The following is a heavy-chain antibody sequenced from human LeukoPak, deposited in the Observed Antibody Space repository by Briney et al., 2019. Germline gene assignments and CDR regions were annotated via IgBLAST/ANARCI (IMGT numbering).Heavy chain of an antibody. Sequence: SCAASGFTFSSYGMHWVRQAPGQGLEWMGIINPSGGSTSYAQKFQGRVTMTRDMSTSTDYMELSSLRSEDTAVYYCARDNSVEDTAWWFDPWGQGTLVTVSS. CDR2: INPSGGST. V-gene: IGHV1-46*01. J-gene: IGHJ5*02. CDR3: ARDNSVEDTAWWFDP. D-gene: IGHD4-23*01. CDR1: GFTFSSYG.